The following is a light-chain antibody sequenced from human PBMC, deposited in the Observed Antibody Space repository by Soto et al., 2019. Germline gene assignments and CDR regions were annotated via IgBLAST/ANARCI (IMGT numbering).Light chain of an antibody. V-gene: IGKV3-11*01. CDR2: DAS. J-gene: IGKJ5*01. Sequence: EIVLTQSPATLSLSPGERATLSCRASQSVNSYLAWYQQKPGQAPRLLIYDASNRATGIPARFSGSGSGTDFTLTISSLEPKDFAVYYCQQDGTFGQGTRLEIK. CDR1: QSVNSY. CDR3: QQDGT.